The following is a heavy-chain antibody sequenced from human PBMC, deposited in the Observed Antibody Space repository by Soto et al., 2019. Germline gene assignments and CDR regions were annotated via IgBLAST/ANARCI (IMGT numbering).Heavy chain of an antibody. Sequence: ASVKVSCKASGYTFTSYGISWVRQAPGQGLEWMGWISAYNGNTNYAQRLQGRVTMTTDTSTSTAYMELRSPRSDDTALYYCARDRGFGELLYLYFDYWGQGTLVTVSS. D-gene: IGHD3-10*01. CDR2: ISAYNGNT. CDR1: GYTFTSYG. CDR3: ARDRGFGELLYLYFDY. V-gene: IGHV1-18*01. J-gene: IGHJ4*02.